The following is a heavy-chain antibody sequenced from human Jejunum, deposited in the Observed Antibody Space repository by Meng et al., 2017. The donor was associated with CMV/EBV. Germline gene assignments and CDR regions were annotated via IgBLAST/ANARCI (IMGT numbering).Heavy chain of an antibody. Sequence: YSMNWVRQATGKGLECVSFISSSSSNRYYADSVKGRFTISRDDAKNSLYLQMNSLGAEDTAVYYCGKTPRDCSSTSSCYYYGMDVWGQGTTVTVSS. CDR3: GKTPRDCSSTSSCYYYGMDV. V-gene: IGHV3-21*01. CDR2: ISSSSSNR. D-gene: IGHD2-2*01. CDR1: YS. J-gene: IGHJ6*02.